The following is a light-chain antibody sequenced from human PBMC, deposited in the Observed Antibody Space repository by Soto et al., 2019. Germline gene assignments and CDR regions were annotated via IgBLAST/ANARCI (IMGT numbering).Light chain of an antibody. CDR3: QQYNNWPRT. J-gene: IGKJ1*01. Sequence: EIVMTQSPATLSVSPGERATLSCRASQSVSSNLAWYQQKPGQAPRLLIYRASTRATGIPARFSGSGSGTAFTLTISSLQPEDFAVYYCQQYNNWPRTFGQGTKVEIK. CDR1: QSVSSN. V-gene: IGKV3-15*01. CDR2: RAS.